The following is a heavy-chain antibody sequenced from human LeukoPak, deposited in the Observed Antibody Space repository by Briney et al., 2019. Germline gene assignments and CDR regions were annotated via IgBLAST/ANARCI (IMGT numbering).Heavy chain of an antibody. V-gene: IGHV3-23*01. J-gene: IGHJ4*02. CDR3: AKGAAGTLVGHYFDS. D-gene: IGHD2-21*01. Sequence: GGSLRLSCAASGFTFSSYAMSWVCQAPGKGLEWDSSISGSGGDTHYADSVKGRFSISRDNSKNTLYVQMNSLGAEDTAVYYCAKGAAGTLVGHYFDSWGQGALVTVSS. CDR2: ISGSGGDT. CDR1: GFTFSSYA.